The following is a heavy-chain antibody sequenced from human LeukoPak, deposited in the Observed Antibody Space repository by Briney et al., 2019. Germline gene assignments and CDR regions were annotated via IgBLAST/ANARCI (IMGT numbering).Heavy chain of an antibody. Sequence: GGSLRLSCAASGFIFRNYAMSWVRQAPGKRLEWVSAITGSGGITYYADSVKGRFTISRDNSKNTLYVEMNTLRAEDTAVYYCAKWGDFDILTGYYVPDFWGQGTLVTVSS. CDR3: AKWGDFDILTGYYVPDF. D-gene: IGHD3-9*01. V-gene: IGHV3-23*01. CDR1: GFIFRNYA. CDR2: ITGSGGIT. J-gene: IGHJ4*02.